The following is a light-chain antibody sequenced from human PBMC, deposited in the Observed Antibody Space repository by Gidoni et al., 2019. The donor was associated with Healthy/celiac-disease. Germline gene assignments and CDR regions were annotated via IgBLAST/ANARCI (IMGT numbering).Light chain of an antibody. Sequence: IQMTPSPSSLSASVGDRVTITCRASQSISSYLNWYQQKPGKAPKLLIYAASSLQSGVPSRFSGSGSGTDFTLTISSLQPEDVATYYCQQSYSTHRITFGQGTRLEIK. J-gene: IGKJ5*01. CDR1: QSISSY. V-gene: IGKV1-39*01. CDR2: AAS. CDR3: QQSYSTHRIT.